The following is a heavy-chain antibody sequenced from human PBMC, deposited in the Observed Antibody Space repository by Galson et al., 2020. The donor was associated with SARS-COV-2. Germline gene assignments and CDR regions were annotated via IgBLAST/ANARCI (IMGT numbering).Heavy chain of an antibody. Sequence: TGPTLVKPTQTLTLTCPLSGFSLSTRGVGVGWIRQPPGKALEWLALIYWDDDKRYSPSLKSRLTITKDTSKNQVVLTMANMDPVDTPTYYCAHTGNFNSGYQVDYWGQGTLGTVSS. CDR1: GFSLSTRGVG. CDR3: AHTGNFNSGYQVDY. D-gene: IGHD6-13*01. V-gene: IGHV2-5*02. J-gene: IGHJ4*02. CDR2: IYWDDDK.